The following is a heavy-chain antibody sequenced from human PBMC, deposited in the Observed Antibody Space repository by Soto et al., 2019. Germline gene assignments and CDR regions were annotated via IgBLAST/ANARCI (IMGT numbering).Heavy chain of an antibody. D-gene: IGHD5-12*01. CDR2: IRGSGGST. J-gene: IGHJ4*02. CDR3: AKDLRYSGYDYVFDY. CDR1: GFTFSSYA. V-gene: IGHV3-23*01. Sequence: GGSLRLSCAASGFTFSSYAMSWVRQAPGKGLEWVSAIRGSGGSTSYADSVKGRFTISRDNSKNTLYLQMNSLRAEDTAVYYCAKDLRYSGYDYVFDYWGQGTLVTVSS.